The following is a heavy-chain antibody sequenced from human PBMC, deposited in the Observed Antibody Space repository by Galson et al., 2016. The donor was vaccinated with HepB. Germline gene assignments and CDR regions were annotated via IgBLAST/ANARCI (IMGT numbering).Heavy chain of an antibody. CDR1: GFDFRRYA. D-gene: IGHD5-24*01. CDR3: ARGPRWLQLGYSFDY. CDR2: ISSTGSSI. J-gene: IGHJ4*02. Sequence: SLRLSCAASGFDFRRYAMNWVRQAPGKGLQWLSYISSTGSSIYYADSMKGRLTVSRDNGRSSLFLQLDDLRDEDTAIYYCARGPRWLQLGYSFDYWGQGVLVTVSP. V-gene: IGHV3-48*02.